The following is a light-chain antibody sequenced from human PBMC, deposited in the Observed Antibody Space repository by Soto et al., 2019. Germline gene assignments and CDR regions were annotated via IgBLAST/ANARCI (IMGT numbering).Light chain of an antibody. Sequence: QSVLTQPASVSGSPGQSITISCTGTSSDVGGYNYVSWYQQHPGKAPKLMIYEVSNRPSGVSNRFSGSKSDNTASLTISGLQAEDEADYYCSSYTSDSNPYLFGTGTKVTVL. CDR3: SSYTSDSNPYL. V-gene: IGLV2-14*01. CDR2: EVS. CDR1: SSDVGGYNY. J-gene: IGLJ1*01.